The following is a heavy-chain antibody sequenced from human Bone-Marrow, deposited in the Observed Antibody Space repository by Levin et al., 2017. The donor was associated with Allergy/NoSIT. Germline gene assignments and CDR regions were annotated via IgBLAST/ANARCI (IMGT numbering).Heavy chain of an antibody. CDR2: IGGSSSNI. CDR1: GFIFSTYS. Sequence: QPGGSLRLSCAASGFIFSTYSMNWVRQAPGKGLEWVSYIGGSSSNIFYADSVKGRFTISRDNAKNSLYLQMSSLRDEDTAVYYCARDSAYAFDFWGRGTMVTVSS. V-gene: IGHV3-48*02. CDR3: ARDSAYAFDF. J-gene: IGHJ3*01.